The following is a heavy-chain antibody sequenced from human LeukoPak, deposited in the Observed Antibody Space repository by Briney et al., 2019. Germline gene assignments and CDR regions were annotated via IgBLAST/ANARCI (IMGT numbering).Heavy chain of an antibody. CDR1: GYTFTSYY. CDR3: ARTIRYFDWFYDY. CDR2: INPNSGGT. V-gene: IGHV1-2*02. Sequence: ASVKVSCKASGYTFTSYYMHWVRQAPGQGLEWMGWINPNSGGTNYAQKFQGRVTMTRDTSISTAYMELSRLRSDDTAVYYCARTIRYFDWFYDYWGQGTLVTVSS. J-gene: IGHJ4*02. D-gene: IGHD3-9*01.